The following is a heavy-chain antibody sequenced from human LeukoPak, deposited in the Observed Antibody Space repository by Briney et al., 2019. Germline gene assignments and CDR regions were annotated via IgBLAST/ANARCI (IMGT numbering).Heavy chain of an antibody. CDR1: GYSFTSYW. J-gene: IGHJ3*02. CDR2: IYPGDSDT. D-gene: IGHD6-13*01. Sequence: GESLKISCQGSGYSFTSYWIGWVRQMPGKGLEWMGIIYPGDSDTRYSPSFQGQVTISADKSISTAYLQWSSLKASDTAMYYCARPSSSWDDAFDIWGQGTMVTVSS. V-gene: IGHV5-51*01. CDR3: ARPSSSWDDAFDI.